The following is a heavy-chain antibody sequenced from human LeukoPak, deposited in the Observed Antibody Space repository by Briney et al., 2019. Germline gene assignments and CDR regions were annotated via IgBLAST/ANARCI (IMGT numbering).Heavy chain of an antibody. CDR1: GGSISNYY. V-gene: IGHV4-59*01. Sequence: SETLSLTCTVSGGSISNYYWNWIRQPPGKGLEWVGYIHYSGSTNYNPSLKSRVTISVDTSKNQFSLKLSSVTAADTAVYYCATQSGYTAFDIWGQGTMVTVSS. J-gene: IGHJ3*02. CDR3: ATQSGYTAFDI. D-gene: IGHD3-3*01. CDR2: IHYSGST.